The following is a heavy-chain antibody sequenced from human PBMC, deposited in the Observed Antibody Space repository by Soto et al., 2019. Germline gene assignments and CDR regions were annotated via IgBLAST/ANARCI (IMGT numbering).Heavy chain of an antibody. V-gene: IGHV1-2*02. CDR2: INPHSGAT. CDR3: ATIFGGALDH. D-gene: IGHD3-3*01. CDR1: GFTFTNHF. Sequence: RASVKVSCKASGFTFTNHFFHWVRQAPGQRLEWMGWINPHSGATNYEKKFQGRLTLTRDTSISTAYMELSRLTSDDTAVYYCATIFGGALDHWGQGTLVTVSS. J-gene: IGHJ4*02.